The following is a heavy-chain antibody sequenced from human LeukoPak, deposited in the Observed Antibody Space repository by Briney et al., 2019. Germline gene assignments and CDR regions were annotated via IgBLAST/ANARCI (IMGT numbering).Heavy chain of an antibody. J-gene: IGHJ4*02. D-gene: IGHD6-13*01. Sequence: PIFGTANYAQKFQGRVTITADESTSTAYMELSSLRSEDTAVYYCAREGKGQQLVLGNFDYWGQGTLVTVSS. V-gene: IGHV1-69*01. CDR2: PIFGTA. CDR3: AREGKGQQLVLGNFDY.